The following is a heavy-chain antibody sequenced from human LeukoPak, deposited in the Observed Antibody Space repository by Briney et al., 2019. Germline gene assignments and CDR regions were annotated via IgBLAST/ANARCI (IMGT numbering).Heavy chain of an antibody. V-gene: IGHV1-69*04. J-gene: IGHJ4*02. CDR3: ARDLRLASSSGWDY. Sequence: SVKVSCKASGGTFSSYAFSWVRQAPGQGLEWMGRIIPVLGITNYAQRFQGRVTITADKSASTAYMELSSLRSEDTAVYYCARDLRLASSSGWDYWGQGTLVTVSS. CDR2: IIPVLGIT. CDR1: GGTFSSYA. D-gene: IGHD6-19*01.